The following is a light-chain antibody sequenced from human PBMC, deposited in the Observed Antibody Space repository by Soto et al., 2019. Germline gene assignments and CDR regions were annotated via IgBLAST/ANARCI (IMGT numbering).Light chain of an antibody. Sequence: QPVLTQSPSASASLGASVKLTCTLRSGHSSYAIAWPQKQPEKGPRYLMKLNSDGSHSKGDVIPDRFSGSSSGAERYLTISRLQSEDEADNYCQTWGTCMQVFGGGTKVTVL. J-gene: IGLJ2*01. V-gene: IGLV4-69*01. CDR3: QTWGTCMQV. CDR2: LNSDGSH. CDR1: SGHSSYA.